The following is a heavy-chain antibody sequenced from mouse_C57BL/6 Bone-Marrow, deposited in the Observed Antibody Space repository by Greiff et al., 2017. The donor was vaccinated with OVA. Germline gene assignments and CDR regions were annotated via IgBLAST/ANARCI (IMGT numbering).Heavy chain of an antibody. Sequence: QVQLQQSGPGLVQPSQSLSITCTVSGFSLTSYGVHWVRQSPGKSLEWLGVIWSGGSTDYNAAFISRLSISQDNSKSQVFSKRNSLQAEDTAIYYCARNQGRGSSACDDGGQGTTLTVSS. CDR3: ARNQGRGSSACDD. J-gene: IGHJ2*01. CDR2: IWSGGST. V-gene: IGHV2-2*01. D-gene: IGHD1-1*01. CDR1: GFSLTSYG.